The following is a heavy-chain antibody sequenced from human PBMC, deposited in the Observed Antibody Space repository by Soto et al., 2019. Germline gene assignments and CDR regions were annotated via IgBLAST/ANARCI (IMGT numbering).Heavy chain of an antibody. CDR3: ARNGDRPY. V-gene: IGHV3-7*01. CDR1: GFTFSSYW. J-gene: IGHJ4*02. Sequence: EVQLVESGGGLVQPGGSLRLSCAASGFTFSSYWMSWVRQAPGKGLEWVGNIKQDGSEKCFVDSVKGRFTISKDNAKNSLYLQMNSLRAEDTAVYYCARNGDRPYWGQGTLVTVSS. CDR2: IKQDGSEK. D-gene: IGHD4-17*01.